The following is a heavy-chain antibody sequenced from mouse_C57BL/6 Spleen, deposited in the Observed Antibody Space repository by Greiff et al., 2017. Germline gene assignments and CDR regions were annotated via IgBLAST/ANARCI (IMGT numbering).Heavy chain of an antibody. CDR3: ATQFITTDCFDY. CDR2: IDPSDSYT. V-gene: IGHV1-69*01. CDR1: GYTFTSYW. Sequence: QVQLKQPGAELVMPGASVKLSCKASGYTFTSYWMHWVKQRPGQGLEWIGEIDPSDSYTNYNQKFKGKSTLTVDKSSSTAYMQLSSLTSEDSAVYYCATQFITTDCFDYWGQGTTLTVSS. D-gene: IGHD1-1*01. J-gene: IGHJ2*01.